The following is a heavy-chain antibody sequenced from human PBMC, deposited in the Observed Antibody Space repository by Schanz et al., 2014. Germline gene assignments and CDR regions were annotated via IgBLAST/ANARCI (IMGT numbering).Heavy chain of an antibody. J-gene: IGHJ4*02. CDR3: ARGYGDSPTDF. Sequence: QVQLVQSGAEVKKPGSSMKVSCKASGGTFSSYTINWVRQAPGQGLEWMGRIIPILGIANYAQKFQGRVTITADRSTSTAYMELSSLRSEDTAVYYCARGYGDSPTDFWGQGTLVTDSS. CDR1: GGTFSSYT. D-gene: IGHD4-17*01. V-gene: IGHV1-69*02. CDR2: IIPILGIA.